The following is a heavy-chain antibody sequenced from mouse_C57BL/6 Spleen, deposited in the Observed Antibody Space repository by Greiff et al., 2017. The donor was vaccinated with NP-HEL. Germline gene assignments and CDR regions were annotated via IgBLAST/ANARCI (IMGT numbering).Heavy chain of an antibody. D-gene: IGHD2-3*01. V-gene: IGHV1-82*01. Sequence: VQVVESGPELVKPGASVKISCKASGYAFSSSWMNWVKQRPGKGLEWIGRIYPGDGDTNYNGKFKGKATLTADKSSSTAYMQLSSLTSEDSAVYFCAREAPIYDGYYVFAYWGQGTLVTVSA. CDR2: IYPGDGDT. CDR3: AREAPIYDGYYVFAY. CDR1: GYAFSSSW. J-gene: IGHJ3*01.